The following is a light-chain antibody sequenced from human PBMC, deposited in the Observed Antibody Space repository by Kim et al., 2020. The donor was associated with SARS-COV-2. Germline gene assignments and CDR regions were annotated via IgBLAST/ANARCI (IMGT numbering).Light chain of an antibody. V-gene: IGLV3-21*04. Sequence: PGKTARISCGGNSIGSKSVHWYQRKSGQAPVLVIYYDSDRPSGIPERFSGSNSGNTATRTISRVEAGDEADYYCQVWDSSSDHRVVFGGGTQLTVL. CDR3: QVWDSSSDHRVV. CDR2: YDS. J-gene: IGLJ2*01. CDR1: SIGSKS.